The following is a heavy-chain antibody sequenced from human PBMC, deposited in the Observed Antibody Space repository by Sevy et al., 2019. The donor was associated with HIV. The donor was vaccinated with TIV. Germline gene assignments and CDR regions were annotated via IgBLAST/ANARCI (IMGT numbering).Heavy chain of an antibody. CDR1: GFTFSSYA. CDR2: ISGSGGST. D-gene: IGHD6-19*01. J-gene: IGHJ5*02. Sequence: GGSLRLSCAASGFTFSSYAMSWVRQAPGKGLEWVSVISGSGGSTYYADSVKGRFTISRDNSKNTRHLQMNSRRAEDTAVYDRAKVDSSGWYSKGAGDWFDPWGQGTLVTVSS. V-gene: IGHV3-23*01. CDR3: AKVDSSGWYSKGAGDWFDP.